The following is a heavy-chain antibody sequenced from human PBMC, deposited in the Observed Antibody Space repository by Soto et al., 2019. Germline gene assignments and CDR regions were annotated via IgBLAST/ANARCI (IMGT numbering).Heavy chain of an antibody. CDR3: ARGKGMEENYFYYGLDI. CDR1: GYTFTSYG. CDR2: ISAYNGNT. J-gene: IGHJ6*02. Sequence: ASVKVSCKAPGYTFTSYGISWVRQAPGQGLEWMGWISAYNGNTNYAQKLQGRVTMTTDTSTSTAYMELRSLRSDDTAVYYCARGKGMEENYFYYGLDIWGQGTTVTVSS. V-gene: IGHV1-18*04. D-gene: IGHD1-1*01.